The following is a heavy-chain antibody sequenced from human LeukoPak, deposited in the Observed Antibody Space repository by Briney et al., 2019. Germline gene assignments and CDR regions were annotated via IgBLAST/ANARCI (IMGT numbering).Heavy chain of an antibody. V-gene: IGHV3-30*04. CDR1: GFTLSSYA. CDR3: ARLQRRSGYEYYGMDV. J-gene: IGHJ6*02. Sequence: WGSLRLSCAASGFTLSSYAIHWVRQAPGKGLEWVAVISYDGRNKYYAGYVNRRFTIFRDNSKNTQYHQMYSTRAEETAVYYCARLQRRSGYEYYGMDVWGQGTTVTVSS. CDR2: ISYDGRNK. D-gene: IGHD3-3*01.